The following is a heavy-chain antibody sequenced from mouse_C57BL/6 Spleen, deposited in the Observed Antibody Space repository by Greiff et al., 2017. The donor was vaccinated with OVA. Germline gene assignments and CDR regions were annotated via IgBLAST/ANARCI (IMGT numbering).Heavy chain of an antibody. Sequence: QVQLQQPGAELVMPGASVKLSCKASGYTFTSYWMHWVKQRPGQGLEWIGEIDPSDSYTNYNQKFKGKSTLTVDKSSSTAYMQLSSLTSEDSAVYYCARGGMVTTIFDDWGQGTTLTVSS. CDR1: GYTFTSYW. V-gene: IGHV1-69*01. D-gene: IGHD2-2*01. J-gene: IGHJ2*01. CDR3: ARGGMVTTIFDD. CDR2: IDPSDSYT.